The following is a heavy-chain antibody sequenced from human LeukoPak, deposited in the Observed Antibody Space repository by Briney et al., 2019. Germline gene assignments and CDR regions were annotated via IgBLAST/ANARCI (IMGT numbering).Heavy chain of an antibody. CDR3: LTIVETDLDAFDI. Sequence: PGRSLRLSCVASGFTFDDYGMFWVRQTPGKGLEWVSSISSSSYIYYADSVKGRFTISRDNAKSTLYLQMNSLRAEDTAVYYCLTIVETDLDAFDIWGQGTKVTVSS. CDR2: ISSSSYI. D-gene: IGHD2-21*01. V-gene: IGHV3-69-1*01. CDR1: GFTFDDYG. J-gene: IGHJ3*02.